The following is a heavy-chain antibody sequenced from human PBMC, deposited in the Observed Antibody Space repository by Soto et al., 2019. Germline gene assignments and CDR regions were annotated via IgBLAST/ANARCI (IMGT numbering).Heavy chain of an antibody. CDR1: GGSVSSSGYY. D-gene: IGHD3-10*01. CDR2: IYYSGIS. J-gene: IGHJ4*02. V-gene: IGHV4-39*01. Sequence: SETLSLTCTVSGGSVSSSGYYWSWIRQPPGKGLEWIGSIYYSGISYSNPSLKSRVTISVDTSKNQFSLRLRSVTAADTAMYYCARHQDSYYKDHFDYWGQGALVTVSS. CDR3: ARHQDSYYKDHFDY.